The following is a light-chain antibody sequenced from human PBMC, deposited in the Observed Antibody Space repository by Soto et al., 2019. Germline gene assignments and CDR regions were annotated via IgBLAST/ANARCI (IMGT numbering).Light chain of an antibody. CDR1: SSDIGSYDY. V-gene: IGLV2-14*01. CDR2: AVT. J-gene: IGLJ1*01. CDR3: SSFTSTSTRL. Sequence: QSALTQPAPVSGSPGQSITISCTGPSSDIGSYDYVSWYQQHPGNAPNLIIYAVTDPPSWVSTRFSGSKSGNTASLTISGLQAEDEADYYCSSFTSTSTRLFGSGTKVTV.